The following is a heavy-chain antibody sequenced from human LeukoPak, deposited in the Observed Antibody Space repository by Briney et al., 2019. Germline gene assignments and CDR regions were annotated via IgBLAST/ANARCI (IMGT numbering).Heavy chain of an antibody. Sequence: PGGSLRLSCAASGFTFSSYAMSWVRQAPGKGLEWVSSISSSSSYIYYADSVKGRFTISRDNAKNSLYLQMNSLRAEDTAVYYCARGGDSGYDPYFDYWGQGTLVTVSS. CDR2: ISSSSSYI. CDR1: GFTFSSYA. CDR3: ARGGDSGYDPYFDY. D-gene: IGHD5-12*01. J-gene: IGHJ4*02. V-gene: IGHV3-21*01.